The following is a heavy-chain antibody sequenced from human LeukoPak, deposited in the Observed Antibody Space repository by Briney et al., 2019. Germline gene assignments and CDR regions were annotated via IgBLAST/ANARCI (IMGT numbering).Heavy chain of an antibody. Sequence: AGGSLRLSCAASRFTFSDYYMSWIRQAPGKGLEWVSYISSSGSTIYYADSVKGRFTISRDNAKNSLYLQMNSLRAEDTAVYYCARALAPSPTSGFDPWGQGTLVTVSS. J-gene: IGHJ5*02. CDR3: ARALAPSPTSGFDP. CDR2: ISSSGSTI. V-gene: IGHV3-11*01. CDR1: RFTFSDYY.